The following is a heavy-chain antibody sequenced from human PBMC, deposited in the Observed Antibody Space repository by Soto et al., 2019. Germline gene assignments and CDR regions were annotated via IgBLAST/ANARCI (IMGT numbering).Heavy chain of an antibody. D-gene: IGHD3-10*01. J-gene: IGHJ5*02. CDR1: GGSISSGGYY. CDR2: IYYSGST. CDR3: ARGKFRANWFDP. Sequence: SSETLSLTCTVSGGSISSGGYYWSWIRQHPGKGLEWIGYIYYSGSTYYNPSLKSRVTISVDTSKNQFSLKLSSVTAADTAVYYCARGKFRANWFDPWGQGTLVTVSS. V-gene: IGHV4-31*03.